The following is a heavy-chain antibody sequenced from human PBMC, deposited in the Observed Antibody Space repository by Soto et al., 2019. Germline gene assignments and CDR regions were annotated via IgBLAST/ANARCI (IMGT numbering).Heavy chain of an antibody. J-gene: IGHJ4*02. CDR3: VYEDFTGGPKGAFDY. Sequence: GGSLRLSCTASGLTFSKYGIHWVRQAPGKGLEWVAVISDDGTHDYYADSLKGRFTISKDNSKNTLYLQMNSLRPEDTAVYYCVYEDFTGGPKGAFDYWGQGTLVTVSS. V-gene: IGHV3-30*18. CDR1: GLTFSKYG. CDR2: ISDDGTHD. D-gene: IGHD1-26*01.